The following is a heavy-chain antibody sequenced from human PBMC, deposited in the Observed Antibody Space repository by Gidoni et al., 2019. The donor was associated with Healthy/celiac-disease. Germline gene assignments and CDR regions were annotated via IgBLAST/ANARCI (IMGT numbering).Heavy chain of an antibody. CDR2: IYHSGST. Sequence: QLQLQESGSGLVKPSQTLSLTCAVSGGSISSGGYSWSWIRQRPGKGLAWIGYIYHSGSTYYNPSLKSRVTISVDRSKNQFSLKLSSVTAADTAVYYCARGTSVTTLPFVNWGQGTLVTVSA. D-gene: IGHD4-17*01. V-gene: IGHV4-30-2*01. CDR3: ARGTSVTTLPFVN. CDR1: GGSISSGGYS. J-gene: IGHJ4*02.